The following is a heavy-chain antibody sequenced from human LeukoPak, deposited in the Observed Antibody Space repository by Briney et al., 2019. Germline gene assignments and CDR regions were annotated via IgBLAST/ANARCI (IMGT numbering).Heavy chain of an antibody. D-gene: IGHD6-13*01. CDR2: ISAYNGNT. CDR1: GYTFSGYY. V-gene: IGHV1-2*02. Sequence: ASVKVSCKASGYTFSGYYMHWVRQAPGQGLEWMGWISAYNGNTNYAQKFQGRVTMTRDTSISTAYMELSRLRSDDTAVYYCARVEQQLDPYYFDYWGQGTLVTVSS. CDR3: ARVEQQLDPYYFDY. J-gene: IGHJ4*02.